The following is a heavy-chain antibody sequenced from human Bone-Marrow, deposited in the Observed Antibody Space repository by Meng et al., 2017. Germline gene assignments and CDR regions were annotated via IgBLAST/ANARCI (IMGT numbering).Heavy chain of an antibody. J-gene: IGHJ3*02. CDR1: GFTFSSYA. CDR3: ASDSSGYYYVGDAFDI. D-gene: IGHD3-22*01. Sequence: LSLTCAASGFTFSSYAMHWVRQAPGKGLEWVAVISYDGSNKYYADSVKGRFTISRDNSKNTLYLQMNSLRAEDTAVYYCASDSSGYYYVGDAFDIWGQGTMVTVSS. CDR2: ISYDGSNK. V-gene: IGHV3-30*04.